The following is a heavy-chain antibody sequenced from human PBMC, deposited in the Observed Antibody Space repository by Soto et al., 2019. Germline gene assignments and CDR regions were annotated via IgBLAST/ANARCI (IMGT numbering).Heavy chain of an antibody. Sequence: PGGSLRLSCAASGFTFSSYGMHWVRQAPGRGLEWVAVVSYDGSNKYYADSVKGRFTISTDNSKNTLYLQMNSLRTEDTAVYYCAKDANYNGGSGYVTWVLWGQGTMVTV. CDR2: VSYDGSNK. D-gene: IGHD3-22*01. V-gene: IGHV3-30*18. J-gene: IGHJ3*01. CDR3: AKDANYNGGSGYVTWVL. CDR1: GFTFSSYG.